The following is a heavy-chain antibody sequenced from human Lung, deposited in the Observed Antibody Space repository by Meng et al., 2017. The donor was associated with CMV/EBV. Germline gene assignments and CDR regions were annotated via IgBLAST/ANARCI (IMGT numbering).Heavy chain of an antibody. CDR2: ISTNTGTP. D-gene: IGHD2/OR15-2a*01. CDR1: GYTFSTYP. CDR3: ARGGNFDP. J-gene: IGHJ5*02. Sequence: QVQLVVSGSELKKHGASVNVSCKASGYTFSTYPIDWVRQAHGRGLEWMGWISTNTGTPTYTQGFTGRFVFSLDTSVSTAYLQISSLKAEDTAVYYCARGGNFDPWGQGTLVTVSS. V-gene: IGHV7-4-1*02.